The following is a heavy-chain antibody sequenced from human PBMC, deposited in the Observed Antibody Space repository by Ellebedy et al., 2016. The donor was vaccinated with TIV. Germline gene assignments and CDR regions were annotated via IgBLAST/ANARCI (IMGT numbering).Heavy chain of an antibody. Sequence: ASVKVSCXASGYTFTGYYMHWVRQAPGQGLEWMGWINPNSGGTNYAQKFQGRVTMTRDTSISTAYMELSRLRSDDTAVYYCAREITSMVATGGIDYWGQGTLVTVSS. CDR3: AREITSMVATGGIDY. CDR1: GYTFTGYY. CDR2: INPNSGGT. J-gene: IGHJ4*02. D-gene: IGHD5-12*01. V-gene: IGHV1-2*02.